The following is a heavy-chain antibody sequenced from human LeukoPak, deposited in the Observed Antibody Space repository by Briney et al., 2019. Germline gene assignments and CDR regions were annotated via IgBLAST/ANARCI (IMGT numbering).Heavy chain of an antibody. CDR3: AKDWGSQFASGSSYLDY. CDR2: ISYDERQK. D-gene: IGHD3-10*01. Sequence: GGSLRLSCAASGFTFTTYGMHWVRQAPGKGLEWVATISYDERQKTYADSVKGRFTISRDNSRNTLFLQMNSLRPEDTSVYYCAKDWGSQFASGSSYLDYWGQGALVTVSS. CDR1: GFTFTTYG. V-gene: IGHV3-30*18. J-gene: IGHJ4*02.